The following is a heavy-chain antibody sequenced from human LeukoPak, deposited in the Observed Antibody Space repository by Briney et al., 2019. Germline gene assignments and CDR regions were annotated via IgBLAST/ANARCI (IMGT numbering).Heavy chain of an antibody. Sequence: SETLSLTCTVSGGSISSSSYYWGWIRQPPGKGLEWIGSIYYSGSTYYNPSLKSRVTISVDTSKNQFSLKLSSVTAADTAVYYCARESVQLGYCSSTSCYGGDYFDYWGQGTLVTVSS. CDR1: GGSISSSSYY. V-gene: IGHV4-39*07. J-gene: IGHJ4*02. CDR3: ARESVQLGYCSSTSCYGGDYFDY. CDR2: IYYSGST. D-gene: IGHD2-2*01.